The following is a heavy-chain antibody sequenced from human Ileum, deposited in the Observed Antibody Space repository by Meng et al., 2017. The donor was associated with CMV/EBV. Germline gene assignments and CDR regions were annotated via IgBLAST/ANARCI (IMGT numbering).Heavy chain of an antibody. CDR1: GGSFSGYY. CDR2: FNHYGST. CDR3: ASGKSNLEY. J-gene: IGHJ4*02. V-gene: IGHV4-34*01. Sequence: VQVQGWGARLLKPSGSLSLTCAVYGGSFSGYYWSWIRQVPGKGLEWIGEFNHYGSTNYNPSLKSRVTISVDTSKNQFSLNLSSVTAADTAVYYCASGKSNLEYWGQGTLVTVSS. D-gene: IGHD4-11*01.